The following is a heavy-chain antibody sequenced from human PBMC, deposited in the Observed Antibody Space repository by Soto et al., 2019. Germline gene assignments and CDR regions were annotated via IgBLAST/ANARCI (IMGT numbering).Heavy chain of an antibody. CDR2: IFYSGST. Sequence: QLHLKESGPGLVKPSETLSLTCTVSGDSVSSRNFYWAWIRQPPGKGLEWIGSIFYSGSTYTNPYLHRRLTMPGDTSMSQFYLNLTSVTAAVSGVDYFARRHPGGWQTSWFDPWGQGTLVTVSS. CDR1: GDSVSSRNFY. D-gene: IGHD6-19*01. CDR3: ARRHPGGWQTSWFDP. J-gene: IGHJ5*02. V-gene: IGHV4-39*01.